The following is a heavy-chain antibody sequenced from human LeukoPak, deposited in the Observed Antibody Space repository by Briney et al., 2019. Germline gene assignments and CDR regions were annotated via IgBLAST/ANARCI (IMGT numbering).Heavy chain of an antibody. CDR1: GYTFTAYY. V-gene: IGHV1-2*04. CDR2: INPNSGGT. Sequence: ASVRVSCKASGYTFTAYYMHWVRQAPGQGLEWMGWINPNSGGTNYAQKFKGWVTLTRDTSVNTTYMELSRLTSDVTAVYSCARGTPGSYLGYWGQGTLVTVSP. J-gene: IGHJ4*02. D-gene: IGHD3-16*02. CDR3: ARGTPGSYLGY.